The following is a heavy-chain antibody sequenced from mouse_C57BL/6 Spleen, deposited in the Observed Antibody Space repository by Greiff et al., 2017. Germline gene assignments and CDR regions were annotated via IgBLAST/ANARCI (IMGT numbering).Heavy chain of an antibody. V-gene: IGHV1-82*01. Sequence: VQLQQSGPELVKPGASVKISCKASGYAFSSSWMNWVKQRPGKGLEWLGRIYPGDGDTNYNGKFKGKATLTADKSYSTAYMQLSSLTSEDSAVYFGARSPSTTVPDIDYWGQGTTLTVSS. CDR3: ARSPSTTVPDIDY. CDR1: GYAFSSSW. J-gene: IGHJ2*01. CDR2: IYPGDGDT. D-gene: IGHD1-1*01.